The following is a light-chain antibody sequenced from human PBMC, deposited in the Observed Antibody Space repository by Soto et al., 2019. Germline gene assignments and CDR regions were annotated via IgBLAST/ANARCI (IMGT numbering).Light chain of an antibody. Sequence: EVVLTQSPGTLSLSPGERATLSCRASQSVNNNYVAWYQQKPGQAPRLLIFRASNKATGIPDRFSGSGSGTDFTLTISRLEPEDFAVYYCQQYGNSPITFGQGTRLEIK. V-gene: IGKV3-20*01. J-gene: IGKJ5*01. CDR3: QQYGNSPIT. CDR2: RAS. CDR1: QSVNNNY.